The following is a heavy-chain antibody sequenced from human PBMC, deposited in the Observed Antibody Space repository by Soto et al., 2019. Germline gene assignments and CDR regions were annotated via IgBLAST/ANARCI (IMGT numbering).Heavy chain of an antibody. D-gene: IGHD1-1*01. CDR3: ARAQRTGTTVYYYGMDV. CDR1: GYTFTGYY. V-gene: IGHV1-2*04. CDR2: INPNSGGT. J-gene: IGHJ6*02. Sequence: ASVKVSCKASGYTFTGYYMHWVRQAPGQGLEWMGWINPNSGGTNYAQKFQGWVTMTRDTSISTAYMELSRLRSDDTAVYYCARAQRTGTTVYYYGMDVRGQGTTVTVSS.